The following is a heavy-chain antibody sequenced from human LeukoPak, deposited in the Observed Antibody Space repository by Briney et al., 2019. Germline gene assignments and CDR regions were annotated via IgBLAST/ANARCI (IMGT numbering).Heavy chain of an antibody. CDR2: IYYSGST. V-gene: IGHV4-59*01. CDR3: AREIGGPFDY. D-gene: IGHD3-16*01. J-gene: IGHJ4*02. CDR1: GGSISSYY. Sequence: SETLSLTCTVSGGSISSYYWSWIRQPPGKGLEWIGYIYYSGSTNYNPSLKSRVTISVDTSKNQFSLKLSSVTAADTAVYYCAREIGGPFDYWGQGTLVTVSS.